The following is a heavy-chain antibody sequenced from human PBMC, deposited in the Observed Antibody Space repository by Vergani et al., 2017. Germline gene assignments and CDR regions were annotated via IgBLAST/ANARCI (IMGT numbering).Heavy chain of an antibody. Sequence: QVQLVQSGAEVKKPGASVKVSCKASGYTFTSYYMHWVRQAPGQGLEWMGIINPSGGSTSYAQKFQGRVTMTRDTSTSTVYMELSSLRSEDTAVYYCARNLPTNYYVSSGDFDNWGREPWSPSPQ. CDR1: GYTFTSYY. D-gene: IGHD3-22*01. V-gene: IGHV1-46*01. CDR3: ARNLPTNYYVSSGDFDN. CDR2: INPSGGST. J-gene: IGHJ4*02.